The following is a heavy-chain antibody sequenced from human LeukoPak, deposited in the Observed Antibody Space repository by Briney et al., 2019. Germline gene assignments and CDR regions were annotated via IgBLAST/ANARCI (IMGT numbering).Heavy chain of an antibody. Sequence: PGGSLRLSCAASGFTFSSYSMNWVRQAPGKGLEWISSISSSSTYIYYADSVKGRFTISRDNAKNSLYLQMNGLRAEDAAVYYCARGGGWDAYYYYGLDVWGQGTTVTVSS. D-gene: IGHD6-19*01. CDR3: ARGGGWDAYYYYGLDV. CDR1: GFTFSSYS. CDR2: ISSSSTYI. V-gene: IGHV3-21*01. J-gene: IGHJ6*02.